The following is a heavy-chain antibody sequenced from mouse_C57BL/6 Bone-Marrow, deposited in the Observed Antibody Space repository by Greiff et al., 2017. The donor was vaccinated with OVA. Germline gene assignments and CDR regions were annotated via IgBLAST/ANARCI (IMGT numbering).Heavy chain of an antibody. CDR3: ARGHYGNYYAMDY. CDR2: IWGVGST. J-gene: IGHJ4*01. CDR1: GFSLTSSG. V-gene: IGHV2-6*01. Sequence: VKLMESGPGLVAPSQSLSITCTVSGFSLTSSGVDWVRQSPGKGLEWLGVIWGVGSTNYNSAPKARLSISKDNSKSQVFFKMNSLQTDDTAMYYCARGHYGNYYAMDYWGQGTSVTVSS. D-gene: IGHD2-1*01.